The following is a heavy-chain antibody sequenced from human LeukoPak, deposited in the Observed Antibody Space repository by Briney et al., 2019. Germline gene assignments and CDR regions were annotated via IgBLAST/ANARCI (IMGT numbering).Heavy chain of an antibody. Sequence: GGSLRLSCAASGFTFDDYAMHWVRQAPGKGLEWVSGISWNSGSIGYADSVKGRFTISRDNSKNTLFLQMNSLRADDTAVYYXXXXXGYYDSSGYYYVGAFDIWGQGTMVTVSS. V-gene: IGHV3-9*01. J-gene: IGHJ3*02. CDR1: GFTFDDYA. CDR2: ISWNSGSI. D-gene: IGHD3-22*01. CDR3: XXXXGYYDSSGYYYVGAFDI.